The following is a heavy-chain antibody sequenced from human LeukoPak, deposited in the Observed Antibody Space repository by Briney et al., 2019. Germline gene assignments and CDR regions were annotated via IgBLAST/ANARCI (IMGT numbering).Heavy chain of an antibody. D-gene: IGHD4-17*01. CDR3: ASVVYDGDLFDY. Sequence: SETLSHTCAVYGGSFSGYYWSWIRQSPGKGLEWIGYIYHSGSTNFNPSLKSRVTISVDTSKNQFSLKLSSVTAADTAVYYCASVVYDGDLFDYWGQGTLVTVSS. J-gene: IGHJ4*02. CDR2: IYHSGST. V-gene: IGHV4-59*12. CDR1: GGSFSGYY.